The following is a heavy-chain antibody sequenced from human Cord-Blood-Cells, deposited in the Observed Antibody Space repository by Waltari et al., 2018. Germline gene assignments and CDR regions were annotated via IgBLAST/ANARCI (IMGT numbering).Heavy chain of an antibody. D-gene: IGHD6-6*01. CDR3: ARGGGSSGDWYFDL. CDR1: GGTFSSYA. Sequence: QVQLVQSGAEVKKPGSSVTVSCKASGGTFSSYAISWVRQAPGQGLEGRGGTIPIFGAENCAPKFQGSVTMYADESTSTAYMELSSLSSEDTAVDYCARGGGSSGDWYFDLWGRGTLVTVSS. CDR2: TIPIFGAE. J-gene: IGHJ2*01. V-gene: IGHV1-69*01.